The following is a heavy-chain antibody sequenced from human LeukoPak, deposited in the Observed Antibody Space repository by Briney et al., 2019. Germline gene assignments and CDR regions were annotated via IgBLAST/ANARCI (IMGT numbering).Heavy chain of an antibody. J-gene: IGHJ6*03. CDR3: ARVRPNYYYYMDV. Sequence: PSETLSLNCTVSDGSFSSYYWSWIRQPPRNGLVSIGEINHSGSTNYNPSLKSRVTISVDTSKNQFSLKLSSVTAADTAVYYCARVRPNYYYYMDVWGKGTTVTVSS. CDR1: DGSFSSYY. CDR2: INHSGST. V-gene: IGHV4-34*01.